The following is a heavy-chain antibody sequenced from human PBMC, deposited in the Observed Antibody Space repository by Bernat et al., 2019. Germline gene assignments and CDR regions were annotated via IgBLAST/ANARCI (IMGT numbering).Heavy chain of an antibody. V-gene: IGHV4-31*03. CDR3: ARVDPHDYYSGADV. CDR2: INHRGNT. J-gene: IGHJ6*02. CDR1: GASVSSGGSY. D-gene: IGHD2-2*03. Sequence: QVQLQESGPGLVSPSEMLSVTCSVSGASVSSGGSYWSWIRQRPGKGLEWIGYINHRGNTYYNPSLDGRLMISKDSSKNQFSLSRRSVTAADTAVYFCARVDPHDYYSGADVWGRGTTVTVSS.